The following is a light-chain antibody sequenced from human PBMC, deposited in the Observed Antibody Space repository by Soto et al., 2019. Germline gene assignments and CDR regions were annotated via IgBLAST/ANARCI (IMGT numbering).Light chain of an antibody. CDR1: QSISNW. CDR3: QQYNTYSSGT. CDR2: KAS. V-gene: IGKV1-5*03. J-gene: IGKJ1*01. Sequence: DIQMTQSPSTLSASIGDRVTITCRASQSISNWLAWYRQKPGKAPEFLIYKASSLESGVPSRFSGSGSGTEFTLTISSLQPDDFATYYCQQYNTYSSGTFGQGTKVEIK.